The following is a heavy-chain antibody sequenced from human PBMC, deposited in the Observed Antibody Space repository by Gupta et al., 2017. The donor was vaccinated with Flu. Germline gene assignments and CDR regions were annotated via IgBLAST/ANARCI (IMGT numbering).Heavy chain of an antibody. CDR2: LWYDGSNK. V-gene: IGHV3-33*01. D-gene: IGHD3-10*01. CDR1: GFNVSNYG. CDR3: ARDFRITVVRGIMGPEYYFDF. J-gene: IGHJ4*02. Sequence: QVQLLESGGGVVQPGKSLRLSCAASGFNVSNYGMHWVRQAPGKGLEWLAVLWYDGSNKYHAESVKGRFTIFRDISKNLLFLQMNSVRAEDTAVYYCARDFRITVVRGIMGPEYYFDFWGQGTLVTVSS.